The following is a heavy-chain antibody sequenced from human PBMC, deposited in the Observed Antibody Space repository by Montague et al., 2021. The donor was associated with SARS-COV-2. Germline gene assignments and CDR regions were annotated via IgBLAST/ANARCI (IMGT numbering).Heavy chain of an antibody. CDR3: ACDRITPGWLDP. J-gene: IGHJ5*02. D-gene: IGHD4-23*01. Sequence: SETLSLTCAVSGGSPSTPHYWSWVRQPPGKVLEWIGEFHHSGNANYNASFNGRVTISVDNSNNQFSLPLTSVTAADTAVYYWACDRITPGWLDPWGQGTLVTVSS. CDR1: GGSPSTPHY. CDR2: FHHSGNA. V-gene: IGHV4-4*02.